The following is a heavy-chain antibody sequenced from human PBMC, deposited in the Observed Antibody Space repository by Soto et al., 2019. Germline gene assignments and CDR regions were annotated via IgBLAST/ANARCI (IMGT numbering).Heavy chain of an antibody. J-gene: IGHJ4*02. CDR3: ARVVSASLDY. D-gene: IGHD1-26*01. CDR1: GGSLTTNY. Sequence: PSETLSLTCFFSGGSLTTNYWSWIRQPPGEGLEWIGYIHYSGSTSYHPSLKGRVTISIDTSKNQFSLRLTSVTAADTAVYYCARVVSASLDYWGQGTPVTGSS. CDR2: IHYSGST. V-gene: IGHV4-59*01.